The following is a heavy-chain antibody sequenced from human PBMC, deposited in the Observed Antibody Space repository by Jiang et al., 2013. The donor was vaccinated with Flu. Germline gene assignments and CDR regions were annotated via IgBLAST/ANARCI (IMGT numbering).Heavy chain of an antibody. J-gene: IGHJ5*02. D-gene: IGHD2-21*02. V-gene: IGHV4-59*08. Sequence: LLKPSETLSLTCTVSGGSITRYFWSWIRQPPGKGLEWIGYIYYNESTNYSPSLKSRVTISLDTSKNQFSLKLSSVTAADTAVYYCARHGRPYCGGDCYFAPWGQGTLVTVSS. CDR1: GGSITRYF. CDR2: IYYNEST. CDR3: ARHGRPYCGGDCYFAP.